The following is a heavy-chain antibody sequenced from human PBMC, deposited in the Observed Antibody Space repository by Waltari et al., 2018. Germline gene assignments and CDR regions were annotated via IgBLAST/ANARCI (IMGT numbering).Heavy chain of an antibody. CDR1: GGSISSYY. CDR3: ARDPWYSSSSRAFDI. CDR2: IYTGGST. J-gene: IGHJ3*02. V-gene: IGHV4-4*07. D-gene: IGHD6-6*01. Sequence: QVQLQESGPGLVKPSETLSLTCTVSGGSISSYYWSWIRQPAGKGLEWIGRIYTGGSTNYNPSLKSRVTMSVDTSKNQFSLKLSSVTAADTAVYYCARDPWYSSSSRAFDIWGQGTMVTVSS.